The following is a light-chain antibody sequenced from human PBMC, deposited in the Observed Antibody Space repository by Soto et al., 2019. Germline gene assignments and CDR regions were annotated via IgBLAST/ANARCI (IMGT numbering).Light chain of an antibody. J-gene: IGKJ2*01. CDR2: VAS. CDR1: ETLRDF. V-gene: IGKV3-20*01. Sequence: EIVLTQSPDTLSFSPGEGVTLSCRASETLRDFLASHQQQPGQAPRLLIFVASTRPSGIPDRFSGSGSGTYFTLTINRLEPDDFVVYYCQQYDKSPYTVGQGTKVDIK. CDR3: QQYDKSPYT.